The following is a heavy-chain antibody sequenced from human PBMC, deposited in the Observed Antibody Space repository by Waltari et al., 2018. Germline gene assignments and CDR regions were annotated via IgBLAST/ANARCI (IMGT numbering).Heavy chain of an antibody. Sequence: QIQLVESGGGVVQPGRSLRLSCAAFGFIFCHTGMHWVRQAPGKGLEWVAGIWYDGSRTLYADSVKGRFTISRDNSKNTLSLQMNSLRAEDTALYYCARGRGVLSDAYFDYWGQGTLVTVSS. J-gene: IGHJ4*02. D-gene: IGHD3-10*01. V-gene: IGHV3-33*01. CDR3: ARGRGVLSDAYFDY. CDR2: IWYDGSRT. CDR1: GFIFCHTG.